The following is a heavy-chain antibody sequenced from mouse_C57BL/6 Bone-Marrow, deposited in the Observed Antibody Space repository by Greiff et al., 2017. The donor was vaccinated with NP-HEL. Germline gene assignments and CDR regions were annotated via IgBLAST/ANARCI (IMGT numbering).Heavy chain of an antibody. CDR2: FYPGSGSI. D-gene: IGHD2-5*01. V-gene: IGHV1-62-2*01. Sequence: QVQLQQSGAELVKPGASVKLSCKASGYTFTEYTIHWVKQRSGQGLEWIGWFYPGSGSIKYNEKFKDKATLTADKSSSTVSMELSRLTSDDSAVYFCARREGGYYSNYAWFAYWGQGTLVTVSA. CDR1: GYTFTEYT. J-gene: IGHJ3*01. CDR3: ARREGGYYSNYAWFAY.